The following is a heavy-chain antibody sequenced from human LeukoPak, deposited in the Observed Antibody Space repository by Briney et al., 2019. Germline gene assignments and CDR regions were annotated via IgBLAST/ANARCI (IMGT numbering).Heavy chain of an antibody. CDR2: INHSGST. V-gene: IGHV4-34*01. CDR3: GGGYHPYDAFDI. Sequence: PSETLSLTCAVYGGSFSGYYWSWIRQPPGKGLEWIGEINHSGSTNYNPSLKSRVTISVDTSKNQFSLKLSSVTAADTAVYYCGGGYHPYDAFDIWGQGTMVTVS. J-gene: IGHJ3*02. CDR1: GGSFSGYY. D-gene: IGHD3-22*01.